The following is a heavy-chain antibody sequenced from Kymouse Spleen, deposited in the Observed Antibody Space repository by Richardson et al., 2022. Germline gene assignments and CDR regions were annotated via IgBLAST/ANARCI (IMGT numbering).Heavy chain of an antibody. CDR3: AKDGYYYGSGSYHFDY. V-gene: IGHV3-30*18. J-gene: IGHJ4*02. CDR1: GFTFSSYG. Sequence: QVQLVESGGGVVQPGRSLRLSCAASGFTFSSYGMHWVRQAPGKGLEWVAVISYDGSNKYYADSVKGRFTISRDNSKNTLYLQMNSLRAEDTAVYYCAKDGYYYGSGSYHFDYWGQGTLVTVSS. CDR2: ISYDGSNK. D-gene: IGHD3-10*01.